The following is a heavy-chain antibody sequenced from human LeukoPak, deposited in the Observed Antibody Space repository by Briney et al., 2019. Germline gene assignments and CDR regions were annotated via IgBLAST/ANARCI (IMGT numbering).Heavy chain of an antibody. CDR1: GFTFTSSA. Sequence: SVKVSCKASGFTFTSSAMQWVRQARGQRLEWIGWIVVSSGNTNYAQKFQERVTITRDMSTSTAYMELSSLRSEDTAVYYCAADFPGLLEWELLFQFDYWGRGTLVTVSS. V-gene: IGHV1-58*02. J-gene: IGHJ4*02. D-gene: IGHD1-26*01. CDR3: AADFPGLLEWELLFQFDY. CDR2: IVVSSGNT.